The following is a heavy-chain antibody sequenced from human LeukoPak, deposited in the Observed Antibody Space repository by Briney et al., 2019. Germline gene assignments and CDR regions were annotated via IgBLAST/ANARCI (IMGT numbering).Heavy chain of an antibody. Sequence: GGSLRLSCAASGFTFSSYGMHWVRQAPGKGLEWVAVVWSDGSKKYSADSVKGRITISRDDSKNTLYLQMNSLRAEDTAVYYCARGVGYYDSSGTIDFWGQGTLVTVSS. CDR1: GFTFSSYG. CDR2: VWSDGSKK. CDR3: ARGVGYYDSSGTIDF. D-gene: IGHD3-22*01. J-gene: IGHJ4*02. V-gene: IGHV3-33*01.